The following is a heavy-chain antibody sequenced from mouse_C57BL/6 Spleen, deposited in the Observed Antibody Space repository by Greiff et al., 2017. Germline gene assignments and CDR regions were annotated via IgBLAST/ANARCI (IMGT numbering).Heavy chain of an antibody. CDR1: GFTFSSYA. CDR2: ISDGGSYT. CDR3: AILLRSSYYAMDY. J-gene: IGHJ4*01. V-gene: IGHV5-4*01. D-gene: IGHD1-1*01. Sequence: EVQRVESGGGLVKPGGSLKLSCAASGFTFSSYAMSWVRQTPEKRLEWVATISDGGSYTYYPDNVKGRFTISRDNAKNNLYLQMSHLKSEDTAMYYWAILLRSSYYAMDYWGQGTSVTVSS.